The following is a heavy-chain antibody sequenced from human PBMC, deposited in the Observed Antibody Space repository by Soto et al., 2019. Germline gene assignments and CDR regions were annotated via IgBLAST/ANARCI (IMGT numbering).Heavy chain of an antibody. J-gene: IGHJ4*02. CDR3: ARWVEVSLDYFDS. CDR1: GGSISNGYYY. D-gene: IGHD2-15*01. CDR2: IYHSGRT. V-gene: IGHV4-31*03. Sequence: PSDTLSLTCTVSGGSISNGYYYWSWVRQNPGKGLEWIGHIYHSGRTFYNPSLKSRVTISVDTSKNQFSLNLSSVTAADTAVYYCARWVEVSLDYFDSWGQGTPVTVSS.